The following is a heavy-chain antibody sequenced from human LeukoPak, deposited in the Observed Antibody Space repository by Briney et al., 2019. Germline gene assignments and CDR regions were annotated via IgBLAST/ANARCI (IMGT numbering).Heavy chain of an antibody. J-gene: IGHJ6*02. V-gene: IGHV3-7*05. CDR3: APMAADTAMVGMDV. CDR1: GFTFSNCW. CDR2: IKRDGSEK. D-gene: IGHD5-18*01. Sequence: GGSLRLSCAASGFTFSNCWMSWVRQAPGKGLEWVANIKRDGSEKYYVDSVKGRFTISRDNAKNSLYLQMNSLRAADTAVYYCAPMAADTAMVGMDVWGQGTEVTVSS.